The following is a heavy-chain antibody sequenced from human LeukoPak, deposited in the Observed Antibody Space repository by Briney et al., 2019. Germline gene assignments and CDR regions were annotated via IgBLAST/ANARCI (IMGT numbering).Heavy chain of an antibody. Sequence: NAGGSLRLSCAASGFTFSSFSMIWVRQAPGKGLEWVSSTSSSSAYTFYAESGKGRFAISRDNAKNSLFLQMNSLRAEDTAMYYCAKGTKPVVTIPDYWGQGILVTVSS. CDR2: TSSSSAYT. J-gene: IGHJ4*02. V-gene: IGHV3-21*04. D-gene: IGHD2-21*02. CDR3: AKGTKPVVTIPDY. CDR1: GFTFSSFS.